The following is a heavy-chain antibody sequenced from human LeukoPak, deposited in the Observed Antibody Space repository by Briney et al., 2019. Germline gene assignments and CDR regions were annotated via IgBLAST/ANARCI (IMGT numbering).Heavy chain of an antibody. CDR3: ARVADVPSGDAFDI. Sequence: SETLSLTCAVSGGSISSGGYSWSWIRQPPGKGLEWIGYIYHSGSTYYNPSLKSRVTMSVDTSKNQFSLKLSSVTAADTAVYYCARVADVPSGDAFDIWGQGTMVTVSS. CDR1: GGSISSGGYS. V-gene: IGHV4-30-2*01. D-gene: IGHD6-25*01. CDR2: IYHSGST. J-gene: IGHJ3*02.